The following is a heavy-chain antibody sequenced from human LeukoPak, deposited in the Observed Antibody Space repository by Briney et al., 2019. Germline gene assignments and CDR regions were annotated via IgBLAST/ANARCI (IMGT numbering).Heavy chain of an antibody. Sequence: PGGSLRLSCAASGFTFSSYAILWVRQAPGKGLEWVSAISGSGGSTYYADSVKGRFTISRENSRNTLYLQMNSQRAEDTAVYYCAKANGDSTWGAFDIWGQGTMVTVSS. V-gene: IGHV3-23*01. D-gene: IGHD4-17*01. CDR1: GFTFSSYA. J-gene: IGHJ3*02. CDR3: AKANGDSTWGAFDI. CDR2: ISGSGGST.